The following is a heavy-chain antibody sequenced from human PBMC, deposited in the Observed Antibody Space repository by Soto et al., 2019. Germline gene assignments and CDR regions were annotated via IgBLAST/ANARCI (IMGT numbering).Heavy chain of an antibody. Sequence: LSLTCTVSGDSVRSRNYYWSWIRQAPGTGLEWIGYVYDSVNYDSGRTNYNPSLKSRVTISLDRSKNQFSLKVSSVTAADTAVYYCARGIGTNLDYWGQGTLVTVSS. D-gene: IGHD2-8*01. J-gene: IGHJ4*02. CDR2: VYDSVNYDSGRT. CDR3: ARGIGTNLDY. CDR1: GDSVRSRNYY. V-gene: IGHV4-61*01.